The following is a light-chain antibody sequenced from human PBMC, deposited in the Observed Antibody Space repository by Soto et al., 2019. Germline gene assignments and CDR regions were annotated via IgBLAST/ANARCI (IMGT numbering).Light chain of an antibody. Sequence: EIVLTQSPGTLSLSPGERATLSCRASQSVSSSYLGWYQQKPGQAPRLLIYGASSRATGIPDRFSGSGSGTDFTLTISRREPEDFAVYYCQQYGSSPLFTFGPGTNVDIK. CDR1: QSVSSSY. CDR2: GAS. V-gene: IGKV3-20*01. J-gene: IGKJ3*01. CDR3: QQYGSSPLFT.